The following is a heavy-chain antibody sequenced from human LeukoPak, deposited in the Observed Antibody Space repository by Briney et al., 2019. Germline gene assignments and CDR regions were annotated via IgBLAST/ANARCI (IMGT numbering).Heavy chain of an antibody. CDR2: IYPRDSEI. CDR1: GYSFSTYW. Sequence: GESLKISCEGSGYSFSTYWIAWVRQMPGKGLEWVGSIYPRDSEIRYSPSFQGQVTISADNSISTAYLQWSSLKASDTAMYYCARPAYSSSLSSHFDPWGQGTLVTVSS. J-gene: IGHJ5*02. D-gene: IGHD6-13*01. V-gene: IGHV5-51*01. CDR3: ARPAYSSSLSSHFDP.